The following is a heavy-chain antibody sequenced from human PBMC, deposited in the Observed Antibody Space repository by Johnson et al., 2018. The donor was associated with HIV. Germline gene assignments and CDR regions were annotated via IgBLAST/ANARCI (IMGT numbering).Heavy chain of an antibody. CDR1: GFTFSSYW. CDR3: AKDSWLSTLSLSDAFDT. D-gene: IGHD5-12*01. V-gene: IGHV3-7*01. CDR2: IKQDGSEK. J-gene: IGHJ3*02. Sequence: VQLVESGGGLVQPGGSLRLSCAASGFTFSSYWMSWVRQAPGKGLEWVANIKQDGSEKYYVDSVKGRFTISRDNSKNTLYLQMNSLRAEDTAVYYCAKDSWLSTLSLSDAFDTWGRGSMVTVSS.